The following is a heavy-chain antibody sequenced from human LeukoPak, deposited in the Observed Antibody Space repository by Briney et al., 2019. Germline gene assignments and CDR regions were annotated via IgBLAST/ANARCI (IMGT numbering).Heavy chain of an antibody. CDR2: IIPIFGTA. CDR3: VRSIAYYYYGMDV. D-gene: IGHD3-10*01. V-gene: IGHV1-69*06. J-gene: IGHJ6*04. CDR1: GGTFSSYA. Sequence: SVKVSCKASGGTFSSYAISRVRQAPGQGLEWMGGIIPIFGTANYAQKFQGRVTITADKSTSTAYMELSSLRSEDTAVYYCVRSIAYYYYGMDVWGKGTTVTVSS.